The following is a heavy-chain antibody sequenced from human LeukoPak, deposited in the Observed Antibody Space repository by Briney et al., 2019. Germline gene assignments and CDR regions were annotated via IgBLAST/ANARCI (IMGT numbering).Heavy chain of an antibody. J-gene: IGHJ4*02. CDR1: GFTFSTYW. V-gene: IGHV3-7*03. CDR2: IKQDGSEK. D-gene: IGHD5-18*01. Sequence: GGSLRLSCAASGFTFSTYWMSWVRQAPGKGLEWVANIKQDGSEKYYVDSVKGRFTISRDNAKNSLYLQMNSLRAEDMALYYCANGTDTAMDPFDYWGQGTLVTVSS. CDR3: ANGTDTAMDPFDY.